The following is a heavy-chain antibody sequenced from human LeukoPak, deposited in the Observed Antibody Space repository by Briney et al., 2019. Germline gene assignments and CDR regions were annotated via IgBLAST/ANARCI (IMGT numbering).Heavy chain of an antibody. D-gene: IGHD3-22*01. CDR1: GFTVSSNY. CDR2: IYSGGST. CDR3: ARGSSGYYYSLLGY. Sequence: GGSLRLSCAASGFTVSSNYMSWVRQAPGKGLEWVSVIYSGGSTYYADSVKGRFTTSRDNSKNTVYLQMNSLRAEDTAVYYCARGSSGYYYSLLGYWGQGTLVTVSS. J-gene: IGHJ4*02. V-gene: IGHV3-53*01.